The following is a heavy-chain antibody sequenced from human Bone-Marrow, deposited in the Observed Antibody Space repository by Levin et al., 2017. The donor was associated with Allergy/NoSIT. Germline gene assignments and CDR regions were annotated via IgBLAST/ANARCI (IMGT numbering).Heavy chain of an antibody. CDR1: GFNFSIYG. Sequence: NPGGSLRLSCAASGFNFSIYGMNWVRQAPGKGLEWVSSISSSSSNIYHADSLKGRFTISRDNAKNSLYLQMKSLRAEDTAVYYCARDRTNGILTNYGLDVWGQGTTVTVSS. CDR2: ISSSSSNI. D-gene: IGHD3-9*01. V-gene: IGHV3-21*04. J-gene: IGHJ6*02. CDR3: ARDRTNGILTNYGLDV.